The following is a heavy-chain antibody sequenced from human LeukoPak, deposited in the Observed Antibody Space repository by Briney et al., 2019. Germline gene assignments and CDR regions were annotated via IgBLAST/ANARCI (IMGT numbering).Heavy chain of an antibody. CDR2: INHSGST. CDR1: GGSFSGDF. D-gene: IGHD2-15*01. V-gene: IGHV4-34*01. Sequence: NSSETLSLTCAVYGGSFSGDFWSWIRQPPGKGLEWIGEINHSGSTNYNPSLKSRVTISVDTSKNQFSLKLSSVTAADTAVYYCARGPLRVKYCSGGSCYYKDDAFNIWGQGTMVTVSS. CDR3: ARGPLRVKYCSGGSCYYKDDAFNI. J-gene: IGHJ3*02.